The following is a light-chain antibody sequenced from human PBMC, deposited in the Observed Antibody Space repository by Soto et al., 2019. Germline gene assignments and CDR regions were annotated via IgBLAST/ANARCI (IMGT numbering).Light chain of an antibody. J-gene: IGKJ1*01. CDR1: RGLSDTN. CDR3: LQHNTFPWT. Sequence: EIVLTQSPGTLSLSPGEGATLSCRASRGLSDTNLAWYQQKPGQAPSLLLYDSSRRAPGVPHRFSGSGSGTEFTLTISRVEPEDFATYYCLQHNTFPWTFGQGTKVEI. V-gene: IGKV3D-20*02. CDR2: DSS.